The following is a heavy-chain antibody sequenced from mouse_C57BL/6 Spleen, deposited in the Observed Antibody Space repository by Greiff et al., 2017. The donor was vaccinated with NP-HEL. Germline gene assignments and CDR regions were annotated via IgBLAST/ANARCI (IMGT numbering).Heavy chain of an antibody. Sequence: QVQLQQSGAELVKPGASVKMSCKASGYTFTSYWITWVKQRPGQGLEWIGDIYPGSGSTNYNEKFKSKATLTVDTSSSTAYMQLSSLTSEDSAVYYCAKRGYGNYYAMDYWGQGTSVTVSS. CDR1: GYTFTSYW. CDR3: AKRGYGNYYAMDY. J-gene: IGHJ4*01. D-gene: IGHD2-1*01. V-gene: IGHV1-55*01. CDR2: IYPGSGST.